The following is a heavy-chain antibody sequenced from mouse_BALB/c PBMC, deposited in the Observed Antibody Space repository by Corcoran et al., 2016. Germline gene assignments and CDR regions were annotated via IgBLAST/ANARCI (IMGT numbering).Heavy chain of an antibody. CDR2: IDPANGNT. CDR1: GFNIKDTY. D-gene: IGHD4-1*01. Sequence: EVQLQQSGAARVKPGASVKLSCTASGFNIKDTYMHWVKQRPEQGLEWIGRIDPANGNTRYDPKLQGKATITADTSSNPAYLQLSSLTSEDTAVYYCANWDWYFDVWGAGTTVTVSS. CDR3: ANWDWYFDV. J-gene: IGHJ1*01. V-gene: IGHV14-3*02.